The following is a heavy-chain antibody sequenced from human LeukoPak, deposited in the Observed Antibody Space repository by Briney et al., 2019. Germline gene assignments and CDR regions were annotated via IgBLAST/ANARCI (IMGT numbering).Heavy chain of an antibody. CDR1: GFTFSSYA. D-gene: IGHD3-3*01. J-gene: IGHJ4*02. Sequence: GGSLRLSCAASGFTFSSYAMHWVRQAPGKGLEYVSAISSNGGSTYYANSVKGRFTISRDNSKNTLYLQMGSLRAEDMAVYYCARAPSYYDFWSAEYYFDYWGQGTLVTVSS. CDR3: ARAPSYYDFWSAEYYFDY. CDR2: ISSNGGST. V-gene: IGHV3-64*01.